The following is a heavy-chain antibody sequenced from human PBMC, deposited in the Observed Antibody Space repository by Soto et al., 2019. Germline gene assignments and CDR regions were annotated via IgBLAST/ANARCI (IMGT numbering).Heavy chain of an antibody. CDR2: IYDSGNT. J-gene: IGHJ4*02. V-gene: IGHV4-30-4*01. CDR3: ARGPSGDKVDY. Sequence: QVQLQESGPGLVEPSQTLSLTCTVSGGSISSDDYCWSWIRQSPGKGLEWIGHIYDSGNTYSNPSLKSRVTISGDTSNNQFSLRLSSVTAAYTAVYYCARGPSGDKVDYWGQGTLVTVSS. D-gene: IGHD1-26*01. CDR1: GGSISSDDYC.